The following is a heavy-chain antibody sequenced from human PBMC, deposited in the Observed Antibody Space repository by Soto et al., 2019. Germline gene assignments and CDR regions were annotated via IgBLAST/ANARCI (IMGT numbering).Heavy chain of an antibody. CDR2: IYYSGST. D-gene: IGHD1-26*01. CDR3: ARVQKFSGWELLPHPPYYYYGMDV. J-gene: IGHJ6*02. CDR1: GGSISSYY. Sequence: QVQLQESGPGLVKPSETLSLTCTVSGGSISSYYWSWIRQPPGKGLEWIGYIYYSGSTNYNPSLKRRVTISVDTSKNQFSLKLSSVTAADTAVYYCARVQKFSGWELLPHPPYYYYGMDVWGQGTTVTVSS. V-gene: IGHV4-59*01.